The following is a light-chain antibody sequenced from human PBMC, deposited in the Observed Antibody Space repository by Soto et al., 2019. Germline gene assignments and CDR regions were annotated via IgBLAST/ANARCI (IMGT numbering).Light chain of an antibody. CDR3: QVWDGSSDHWV. CDR1: NIGSRS. V-gene: IGLV3-21*02. CDR2: EDN. Sequence: SYELTQPPSVSVAPGQTASIPCGGDNIGSRSVHWYQQRPGQAPVLVAYEDNVRPSEIPERVSGSNSGTTATLTISWVEAGDEADYYCQVWDGSSDHWVFGGGTKVTVL. J-gene: IGLJ3*02.